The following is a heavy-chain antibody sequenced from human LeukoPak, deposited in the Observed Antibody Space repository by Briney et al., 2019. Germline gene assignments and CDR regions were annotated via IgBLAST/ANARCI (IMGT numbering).Heavy chain of an antibody. CDR1: GFTVSSNY. D-gene: IGHD6-19*01. J-gene: IGHJ4*02. V-gene: IGHV3-53*01. CDR2: IYSGGST. CDR3: ASSSQWPWAVD. Sequence: PGGSLRLSCAASGFTVSSNYMSWVRQAPGKGLEWVSVIYSGGSTYYADSVKGRFTISRDNAKNSLYLQMNSLRAEDTAVYYCASSSQWPWAVDWGQGTLVTVSS.